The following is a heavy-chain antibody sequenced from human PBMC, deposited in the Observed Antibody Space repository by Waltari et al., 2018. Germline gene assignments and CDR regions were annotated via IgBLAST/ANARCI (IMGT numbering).Heavy chain of an antibody. Sequence: QVQLQQWGAGLLKPSETLSLTCAVYGGSFSGYYWSWIRPPPGKGLEWIGESNHSGSTNYNPSLKSRVTISVDTSKNQFSLKLSSVTAADTAVYYCARGSRKLMVYAMLYWGQGTLVTVSS. CDR3: ARGSRKLMVYAMLY. CDR1: GGSFSGYY. V-gene: IGHV4-34*01. CDR2: SNHSGST. D-gene: IGHD2-8*01. J-gene: IGHJ4*02.